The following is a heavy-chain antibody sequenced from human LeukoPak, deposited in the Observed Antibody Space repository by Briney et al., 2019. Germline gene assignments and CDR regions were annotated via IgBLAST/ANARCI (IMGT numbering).Heavy chain of an antibody. V-gene: IGHV3-11*01. CDR1: GFTFSDYY. J-gene: IGHJ4*02. D-gene: IGHD4-17*01. CDR2: ISSSGSTI. CDR3: ARYEYGDSYFDY. Sequence: GGSLGLSCAASGFTFSDYYMSWIRQAPGKGLEWVSYISSSGSTIHYADSVKGRFTISRDNAKNSLYLQMNSLRAEDTAVYYCARYEYGDSYFDYWGQGTLATVSS.